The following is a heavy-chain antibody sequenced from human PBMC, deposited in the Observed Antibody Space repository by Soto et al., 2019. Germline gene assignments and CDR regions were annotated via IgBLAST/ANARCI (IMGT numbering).Heavy chain of an antibody. D-gene: IGHD5-18*01. CDR1: GGSISSGGYS. V-gene: IGHV4-30-2*01. CDR3: ARSAMVFTYWFVP. Sequence: PSETLSLTCAVSGGSISSGGYSWSWIRQPPGKGLEWIGYIYHSGSTYYNPSLKSRVTISVDRSKNQFSLKLSSVTAADTAVYYCARSAMVFTYWFVPWCQATLVSVSS. CDR2: IYHSGST. J-gene: IGHJ5*02.